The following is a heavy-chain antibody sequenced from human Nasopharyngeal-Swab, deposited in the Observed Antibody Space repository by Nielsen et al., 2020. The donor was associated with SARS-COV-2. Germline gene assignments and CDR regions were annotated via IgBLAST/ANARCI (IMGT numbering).Heavy chain of an antibody. CDR1: GFTFSYYY. J-gene: IGHJ6*02. CDR2: ISSSGSTI. CDR3: AGDPFGVAGIDSYGIDV. Sequence: GESLKISCAASGFTFSYYYMSWIRQAPGKGLEWVSYISSSGSTIYYADSLKGRFTISRDNAKNSLYLQMNRLRAEDTAVYYCAGDPFGVAGIDSYGIDVWGQGGTVTVAS. D-gene: IGHD6-13*01. V-gene: IGHV3-11*01.